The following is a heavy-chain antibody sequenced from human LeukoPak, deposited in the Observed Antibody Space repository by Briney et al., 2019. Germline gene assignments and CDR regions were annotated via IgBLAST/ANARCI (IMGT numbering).Heavy chain of an antibody. CDR2: IYHSGST. J-gene: IGHJ4*02. Sequence: SETLSLTRTVSGYSISSGYYWGWIRQPPGKGLEWIGSIYHSGSTYYNPSLKSRVTISVDTSKNQFSLKLSSVTAADTAVYYCARTTYYYDSSAKGWFDYWGQGTLVTVSS. CDR1: GYSISSGYY. D-gene: IGHD3-22*01. CDR3: ARTTYYYDSSAKGWFDY. V-gene: IGHV4-38-2*02.